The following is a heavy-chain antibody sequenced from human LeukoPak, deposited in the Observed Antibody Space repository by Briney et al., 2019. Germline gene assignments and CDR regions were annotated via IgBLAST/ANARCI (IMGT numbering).Heavy chain of an antibody. Sequence: SETLSLTCAVYGGSFSGYYWSWIRQPPGKGLEWIGEISHSGSTNYNPSLKSRVTISVDTSKNQFSLKLSSVTAADAAVYYCARGIGYCSSTSCYYYYYGMDVWGQGTTVTVSS. CDR1: GGSFSGYY. V-gene: IGHV4-34*01. CDR2: ISHSGST. D-gene: IGHD2-2*01. CDR3: ARGIGYCSSTSCYYYYYGMDV. J-gene: IGHJ6*02.